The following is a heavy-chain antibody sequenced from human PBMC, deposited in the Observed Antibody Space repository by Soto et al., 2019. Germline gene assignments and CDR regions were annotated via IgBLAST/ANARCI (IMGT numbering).Heavy chain of an antibody. D-gene: IGHD3-9*01. V-gene: IGHV1-18*01. CDR2: ISTYNGNT. Sequence: QVQLVQSGAEVKKPGASMKVSCKASGYTFTNYGINWVRQAPGQGLEWMGWISTYNGNTNYPQKLQGRVTMTTDTSTSTAYMELRSLRSDDTAVYFCARRATYYDILTGSPMDVWGQGTTVTVSS. J-gene: IGHJ6*02. CDR3: ARRATYYDILTGSPMDV. CDR1: GYTFTNYG.